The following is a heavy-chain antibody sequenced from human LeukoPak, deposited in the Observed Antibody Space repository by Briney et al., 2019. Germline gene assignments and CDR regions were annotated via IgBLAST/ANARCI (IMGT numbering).Heavy chain of an antibody. CDR2: IKSKTDGGTT. CDR1: GFTFSNAW. Sequence: PGGSLRLSCAASGFTFSNAWMSWVRQPPGKGLEWVGRIKSKTDGGTTDYAEPVKGRFTISRDDSKNTLYLQMNSLKTEDTAVYYCTTQGTSGTGRVDYWGQGTLVTVSS. D-gene: IGHD1/OR15-1a*01. CDR3: TTQGTSGTGRVDY. V-gene: IGHV3-15*01. J-gene: IGHJ4*02.